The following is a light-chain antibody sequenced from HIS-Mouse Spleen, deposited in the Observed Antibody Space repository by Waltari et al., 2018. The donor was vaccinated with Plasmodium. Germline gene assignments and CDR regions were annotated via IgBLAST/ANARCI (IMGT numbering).Light chain of an antibody. CDR2: EDS. Sequence: SYELTQPPSVSVSPGQTARITCSGDALPKQLPFWYQKKSGQAPVLVIYEDSKRPSGIPERFSGSSSGTMATLTISGAQVEDEADYYCYSTDSSGNHRVFGGGTKLTVL. V-gene: IGLV3-10*01. CDR1: ALPKQL. J-gene: IGLJ3*02. CDR3: YSTDSSGNHRV.